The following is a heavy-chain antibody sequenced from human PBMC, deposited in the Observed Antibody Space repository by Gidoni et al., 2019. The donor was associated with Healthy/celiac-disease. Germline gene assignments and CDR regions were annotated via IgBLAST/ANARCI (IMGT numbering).Heavy chain of an antibody. J-gene: IGHJ5*02. CDR2: IYYSGST. Sequence: QLQLQESGPGLVKPSETLSLTCTVSGGSISSSSYYWGWIRQPPGKGLEWIGSIYYSGSTYYNPSLKSRVTISVDTSKNQFSLKLSSVTAADTAVYYCARQVRGYARGWFDPWGQGTLVTVSS. V-gene: IGHV4-39*01. D-gene: IGHD3-22*01. CDR1: GGSISSSSYY. CDR3: ARQVRGYARGWFDP.